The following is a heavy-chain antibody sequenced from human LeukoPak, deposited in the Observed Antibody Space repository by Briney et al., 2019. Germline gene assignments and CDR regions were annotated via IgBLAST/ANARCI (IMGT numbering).Heavy chain of an antibody. CDR2: ISYSGRT. Sequence: PSETLSLTCTVSGGSISPYYWSWIRQPPGKGLEWIGYISYSGRTDYNPSLKSRVTISVDTSKNQFSLKLSSVTAADTAVYYCASNTIFGVVISNYWGQGTLVTVSS. J-gene: IGHJ4*02. CDR3: ASNTIFGVVISNY. D-gene: IGHD3-3*01. V-gene: IGHV4-59*08. CDR1: GGSISPYY.